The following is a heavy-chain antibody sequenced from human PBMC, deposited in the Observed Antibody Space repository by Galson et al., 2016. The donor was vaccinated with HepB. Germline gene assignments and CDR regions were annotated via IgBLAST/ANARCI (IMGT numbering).Heavy chain of an antibody. CDR2: IYGGGST. CDR3: ARDSGYGDFWRFDL. Sequence: SLRLSCAAPGFTVSTNYMSWVRQAPGKGLEWVSVIYGGGSTTYADSVKGRFTISRHNSKNTLYLQMNNLRPEDTAVYYCARDSGYGDFWRFDLWGQGALVSVPS. J-gene: IGHJ4*02. CDR1: GFTVSTNY. V-gene: IGHV3-66*01. D-gene: IGHD3-3*01.